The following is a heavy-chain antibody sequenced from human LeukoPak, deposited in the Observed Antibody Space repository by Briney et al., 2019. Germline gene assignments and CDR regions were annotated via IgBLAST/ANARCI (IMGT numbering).Heavy chain of an antibody. J-gene: IGHJ5*02. CDR3: VRGVGVQESFDP. D-gene: IGHD3-3*01. V-gene: IGHV1-8*01. CDR2: MNPDSGNT. CDR1: GYTFKSHD. Sequence: GASVRVSCTASGYTFKSHDMEWVRQAPGQGPEWMGRMNPDSGNTDYAQTAQGRVTMTRDTSKNTAYMELSSLTADDTAVYYSVRGVGVQESFDPWGEGTLVSVSS.